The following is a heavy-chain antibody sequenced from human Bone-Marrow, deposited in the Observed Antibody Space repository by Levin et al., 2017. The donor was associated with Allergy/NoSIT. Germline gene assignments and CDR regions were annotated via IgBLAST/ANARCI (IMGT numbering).Heavy chain of an antibody. CDR2: IGIAGDT. D-gene: IGHD3-10*01. CDR3: ARGLLWLKGDGLDV. J-gene: IGHJ6*02. CDR1: TFNFSSYD. Sequence: PGGSLRLSCEASTFNFSSYDMHWVRQVTGKGLEWVSGIGIAGDTHYAGSVKGRFTISREKAKNSLYLQMNSLRAGDTAVYYCARGLLWLKGDGLDVWGQGTTVTVSS. V-gene: IGHV3-13*01.